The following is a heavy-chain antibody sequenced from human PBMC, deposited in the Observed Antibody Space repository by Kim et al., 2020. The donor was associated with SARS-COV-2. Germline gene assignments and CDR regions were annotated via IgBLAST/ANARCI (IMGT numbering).Heavy chain of an antibody. J-gene: IGHJ3*02. V-gene: IGHV7-4-1*02. CDR3: AREANDAFDI. CDR2: NP. Sequence: NPTYAQGFTGRFVFSLDTSVSTAYLRISSLKAEDTAVYYCAREANDAFDIWGQGTMVTVSS.